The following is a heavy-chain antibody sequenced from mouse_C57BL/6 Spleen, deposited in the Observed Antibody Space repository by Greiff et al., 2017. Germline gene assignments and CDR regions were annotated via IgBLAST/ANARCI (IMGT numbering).Heavy chain of an antibody. CDR1: GYTFTSYW. CDR3: ARSSTNWDPGDFDY. D-gene: IGHD4-1*01. CDR2: IHPNSGST. Sequence: QVQLQQPGAELVKPGASVKLSCKASGYTFTSYWMHWVKQRPGHGLEWIGMIHPNSGSTNYNEKFKSKATLTVDKSSSTAYMQLSSLTSEDSAVYYCARSSTNWDPGDFDYWGQGTTLTVSS. J-gene: IGHJ2*01. V-gene: IGHV1-64*01.